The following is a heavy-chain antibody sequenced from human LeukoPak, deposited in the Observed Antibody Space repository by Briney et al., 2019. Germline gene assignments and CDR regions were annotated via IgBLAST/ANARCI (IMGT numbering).Heavy chain of an antibody. CDR3: ARDQGRGYSYGLYYFDY. J-gene: IGHJ4*02. D-gene: IGHD5-18*01. CDR2: INPNSGDT. CDR1: GYTFTGYY. Sequence: ASVKVSCKASGYTFTGYYMHWVRQAPGQGLEWMGWINPNSGDTHYAQKFQGRVTMTRDTSISTAYMELSRLRSDDMAVYYCARDQGRGYSYGLYYFDYWGQGTLVTVSS. V-gene: IGHV1-2*02.